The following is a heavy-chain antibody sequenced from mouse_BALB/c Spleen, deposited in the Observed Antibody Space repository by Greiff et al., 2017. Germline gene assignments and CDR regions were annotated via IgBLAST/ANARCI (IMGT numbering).Heavy chain of an antibody. CDR1: GYSITSDYA. D-gene: IGHD2-3*01. J-gene: IGHJ2*01. Sequence: EVKLQESGPGLVKPSQSLSLTCTVTGYSITSDYAWNWIRQFPGNKLEWMGYISYSGSTSYNPSLKSRISITRDTSKNQFFLQLNSVTTEDTATYYCARRWANYFDYWGQGTTLTVSS. V-gene: IGHV3-2*02. CDR3: ARRWANYFDY. CDR2: ISYSGST.